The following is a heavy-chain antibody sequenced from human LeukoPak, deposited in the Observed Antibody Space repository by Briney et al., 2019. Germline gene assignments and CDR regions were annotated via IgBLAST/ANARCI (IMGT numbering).Heavy chain of an antibody. CDR3: ARIIRTGYYQIDY. J-gene: IGHJ4*02. CDR2: IRSSGNTM. V-gene: IGHV3-48*01. CDR1: GFEFSSYS. Sequence: GGSLRLSCVASGFEFSSYSMNWVRQAPGKGLEWLSYIRSSGNTMNYADSVRGRFTISRDNAKNSLYLQMNGLRAEDTAVYYCARIIRTGYYQIDYWGQGTLVTVSS. D-gene: IGHD3/OR15-3a*01.